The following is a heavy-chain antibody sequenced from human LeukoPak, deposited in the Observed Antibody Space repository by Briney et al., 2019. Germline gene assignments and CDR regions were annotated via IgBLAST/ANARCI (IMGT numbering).Heavy chain of an antibody. CDR2: IKQDGSEK. Sequence: GGSLRLSCAASGFTFSSYWMSWVRQAPGKGLEWVANIKQDGSEKYYVDSVKGRFSISRDNAKNSLYLQMNSLRAEDTAVYYCARDVTVGAIFFDYWGQGILVTVSS. CDR1: GFTFSSYW. D-gene: IGHD1-26*01. V-gene: IGHV3-7*01. J-gene: IGHJ4*02. CDR3: ARDVTVGAIFFDY.